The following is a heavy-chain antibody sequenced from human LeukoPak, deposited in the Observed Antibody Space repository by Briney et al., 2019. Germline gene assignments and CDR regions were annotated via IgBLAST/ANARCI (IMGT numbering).Heavy chain of an antibody. CDR3: AKEGDEFRGYLDV. J-gene: IGHJ6*03. CDR1: GFIFSRLG. Sequence: GTSLRLSCAASGFIFSRLGMQWVRQAPGKGLEWVAVIHNDGTQGQYGDSVKGRFTISKDNSQNTLYLQMNNLRDDYTGVYYCAKEGDEFRGYLDVWGKGTTVTVSS. V-gene: IGHV3-33*06. D-gene: IGHD2-21*02. CDR2: IHNDGTQG.